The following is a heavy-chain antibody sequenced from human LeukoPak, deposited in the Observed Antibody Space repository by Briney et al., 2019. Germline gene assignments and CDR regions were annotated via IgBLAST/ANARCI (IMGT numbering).Heavy chain of an antibody. V-gene: IGHV3-48*03. CDR2: ISDSATTI. CDR1: GFTFSTFE. CDR3: ARVGCSGSSDY. D-gene: IGHD3-10*02. Sequence: PGGSLRLSCAASGFTFSTFEMNWVRQAPGKGLEWVSYISDSATTIYYADSVKGRFTISRDNAKNSLYLQMNSLRAEDTAVYYCARVGCSGSSDYWGQGTLVTVSS. J-gene: IGHJ4*02.